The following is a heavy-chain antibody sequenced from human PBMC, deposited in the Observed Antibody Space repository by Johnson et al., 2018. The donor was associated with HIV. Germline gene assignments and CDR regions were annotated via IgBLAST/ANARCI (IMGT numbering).Heavy chain of an antibody. CDR3: AKDDNWGYVVGAFDF. CDR1: GFTFSSYA. D-gene: IGHD7-27*01. J-gene: IGHJ3*01. V-gene: IGHV3-30*04. CDR2: ISYDGSHK. Sequence: QVQLVESGGGVVQPGRSLRLSCAASGFTFSSYAMHWVRQAPGKGLEWVTMISYDGSHKYYADSVKGRVTISRDNSKNTLYLQMNSLRTEDTAVYYCAKDDNWGYVVGAFDFWGLGTMVTVSS.